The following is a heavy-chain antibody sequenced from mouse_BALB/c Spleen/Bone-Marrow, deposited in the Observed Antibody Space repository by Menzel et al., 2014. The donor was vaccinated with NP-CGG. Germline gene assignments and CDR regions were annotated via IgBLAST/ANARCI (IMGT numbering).Heavy chain of an antibody. V-gene: IGHV5-6*02. Sequence: EVKLVDSGGDLVKPGGSLKLSCAASGFTFSNYGMSWVRQTPDKRLEWVATISSVGSYTYYPDNVKGRFTISGDNAKNTLFLQMSSPKSEDTAMYYCARRGTGTGSYYFDYWGQGTTLTVSS. CDR3: ARRGTGTGSYYFDY. CDR1: GFTFSNYG. D-gene: IGHD4-1*01. J-gene: IGHJ2*01. CDR2: ISSVGSYT.